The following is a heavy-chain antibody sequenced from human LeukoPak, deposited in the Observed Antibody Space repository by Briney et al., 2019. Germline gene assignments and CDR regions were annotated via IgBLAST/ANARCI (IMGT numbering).Heavy chain of an antibody. CDR3: ARDLPWGNCNSLNCQGENWLDP. Sequence: GASVKVSCKASGYTFTNYGISWVRQAPGQGLEWMGWINTYNGNTNYAQNLQGRVTMTTDTSTNTAYMELRSLRSDDTALYYCARDLPWGNCNSLNCQGENWLDPWGQGTLVTVSS. D-gene: IGHD2/OR15-2a*01. CDR2: INTYNGNT. V-gene: IGHV1-18*01. CDR1: GYTFTNYG. J-gene: IGHJ5*02.